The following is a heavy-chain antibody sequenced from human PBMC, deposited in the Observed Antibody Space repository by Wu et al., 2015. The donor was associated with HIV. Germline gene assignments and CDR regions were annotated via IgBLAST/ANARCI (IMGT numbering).Heavy chain of an antibody. CDR3: ASAVAATQYHYYYGMDV. CDR2: IIPIFGTA. J-gene: IGHJ6*02. D-gene: IGHD2-15*01. CDR1: GGTFSSYA. V-gene: IGHV1-69*13. Sequence: QVQLVQSGAEVKKPGSSVKVSCKASGGTFSSYAISWVRQAPGQGLEWMGRIIPIFGTANYAQKFQGRVTITADESTSTAYMELSSLRSEDTAVYYCASAVAATQYHYYYGMDVWGQGTTVTVSS.